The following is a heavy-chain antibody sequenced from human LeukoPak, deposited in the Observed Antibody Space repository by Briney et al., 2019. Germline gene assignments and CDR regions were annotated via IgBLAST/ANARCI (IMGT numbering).Heavy chain of an antibody. CDR2: IYWDDDE. V-gene: IGHV2-5*02. D-gene: IGHD3-3*01. CDR3: AHITLRLSEWPPRRTFDF. CDR1: GFSLNTNGVG. Sequence: ESGPTLVKPTQTLTPTCTFSGFSLNTNGVGVGSIRQPPGKALESLALIYWDDDERLSPSLKSRLSITKDPSRNQVVLTMTNMDPVDTATYFCAHITLRLSEWPPRRTFDFWGQGILVTVSS. J-gene: IGHJ4*02.